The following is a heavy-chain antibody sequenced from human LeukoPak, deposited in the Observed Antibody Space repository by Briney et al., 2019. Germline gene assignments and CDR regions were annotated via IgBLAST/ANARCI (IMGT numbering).Heavy chain of an antibody. CDR3: ARGAAGYSYG. D-gene: IGHD5-18*01. J-gene: IGHJ4*02. CDR2: IYYSGST. CDR1: GGSVSSYY. V-gene: IGHV4-59*02. Sequence: SETLSLTCVVSGGSVSSYYWSWIRQPPGKGPEWIGHIYYSGSTNYNPSLKSRLTISIDTSKNQFSLRLSSVTAADTAVYYCARGAAGYSYGWGQGTLVTVSS.